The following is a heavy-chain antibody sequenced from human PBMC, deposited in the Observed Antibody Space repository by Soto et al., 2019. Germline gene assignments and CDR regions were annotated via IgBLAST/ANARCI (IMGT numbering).Heavy chain of an antibody. D-gene: IGHD3-22*01. CDR1: GGSISSSSYY. Sequence: QLQLQESGPGLVKPSETLSLTCTVSGGSISSSSYYWGWIRQPPGKGLEWIGSIYYSGSTYYNPSLKSRVTISVDTSKNQFSLKLSSVTAADTAVYYCARQSSYDSSGYYNYCDYWGQGTLVTVSS. J-gene: IGHJ4*02. CDR2: IYYSGST. V-gene: IGHV4-39*01. CDR3: ARQSSYDSSGYYNYCDY.